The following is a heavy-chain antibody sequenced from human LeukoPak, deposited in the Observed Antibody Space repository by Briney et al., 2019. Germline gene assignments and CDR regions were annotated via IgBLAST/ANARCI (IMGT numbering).Heavy chain of an antibody. D-gene: IGHD2-15*01. CDR2: INHSGST. V-gene: IGHV4-34*01. Sequence: SETLSLTCAVYGGSFSGYYWSWIRQPPGKGLEWIGEINHSGSTNYNPSLKSRVTISVDTSKNQFSLKLSSVTAAVTAVYYCARGLGYCSGGSCYSDYWGQGTLVTVSS. CDR1: GGSFSGYY. J-gene: IGHJ4*02. CDR3: ARGLGYCSGGSCYSDY.